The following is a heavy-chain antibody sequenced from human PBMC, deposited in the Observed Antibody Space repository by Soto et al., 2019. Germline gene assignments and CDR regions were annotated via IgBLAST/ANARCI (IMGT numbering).Heavy chain of an antibody. V-gene: IGHV3-30*18. CDR3: AKDHGYSYNGNYYYYYGMDV. CDR2: ISYDGSNK. Sequence: QVQLVESGGGVVQPGRSLRLSCAASGFTFSSYGMHWVRQAPGKGLEWVAVISYDGSNKYYADSVKGRFTISRDNSKNTLYLQMNSLRAEDTAVYYCAKDHGYSYNGNYYYYYGMDVWGQGTTVTVSS. CDR1: GFTFSSYG. D-gene: IGHD5-18*01. J-gene: IGHJ6*02.